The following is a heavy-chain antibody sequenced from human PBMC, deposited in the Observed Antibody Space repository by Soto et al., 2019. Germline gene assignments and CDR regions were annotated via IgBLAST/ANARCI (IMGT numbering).Heavy chain of an antibody. D-gene: IGHD1-26*01. CDR3: ARQAPLLDRGSYFWYYGLDV. CDR2: MYYSGST. J-gene: IGHJ6*02. Sequence: QLQLQESGPGLVKPSETLSLTCTVSGGSISSSSYYWGWIRQPPGKGLEWIGSMYYSGSTFYNPAPKRRVPLSGHTSKNPFSLKLSSVTAADTAVYYCARQAPLLDRGSYFWYYGLDVWGQGTTVTVSS. V-gene: IGHV4-39*01. CDR1: GGSISSSSYY.